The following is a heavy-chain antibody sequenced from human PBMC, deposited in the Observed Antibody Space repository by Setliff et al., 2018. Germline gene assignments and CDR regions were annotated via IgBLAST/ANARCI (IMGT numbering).Heavy chain of an antibody. CDR2: ISPYTGNA. D-gene: IGHD2-2*01. CDR1: GYTFTDYG. Sequence: ASVKVSCKASGYTFTDYGVTWVRQAPGQGLEWVGWISPYTGNANYAPKFQGRVSLTTDTSTTTAYMDLRSLRPDDTAIYFCSRLVRFCTRTSCQRLSGDDYWGQGTRGTVSS. V-gene: IGHV1-18*01. CDR3: SRLVRFCTRTSCQRLSGDDY. J-gene: IGHJ4*02.